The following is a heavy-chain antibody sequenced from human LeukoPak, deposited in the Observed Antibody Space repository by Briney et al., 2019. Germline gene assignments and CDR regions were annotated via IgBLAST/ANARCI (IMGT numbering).Heavy chain of an antibody. CDR3: AREGGAAAGAEGAFDI. J-gene: IGHJ3*02. D-gene: IGHD6-13*01. V-gene: IGHV4-61*02. Sequence: TLSLTCTVSGGSISSGSYYWSWIRQPPGKGLEWIGRIYTSGSTNYNPSLKSRLTISPDTSKNQFSLKLSSVTAADTAVYYCAREGGAAAGAEGAFDIWGQGTMVNVSS. CDR2: IYTSGST. CDR1: GGSISSGSYY.